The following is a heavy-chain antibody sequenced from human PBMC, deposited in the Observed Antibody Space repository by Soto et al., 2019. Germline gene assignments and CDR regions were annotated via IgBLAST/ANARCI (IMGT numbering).Heavy chain of an antibody. CDR2: IYYSGST. J-gene: IGHJ4*02. CDR3: ASATYYSGSARYYFDY. V-gene: IGHV4-39*01. Sequence: SETLSLTCSVSGGSISSRSYYWGWIRQPPGKGLEWIGSIYYSGSTYYNPSLKSRITISEDTSKNQFSLKLTSVTAADTAVYYCASATYYSGSARYYFDYWGQGTLVTVSS. D-gene: IGHD3-10*01. CDR1: GGSISSRSYY.